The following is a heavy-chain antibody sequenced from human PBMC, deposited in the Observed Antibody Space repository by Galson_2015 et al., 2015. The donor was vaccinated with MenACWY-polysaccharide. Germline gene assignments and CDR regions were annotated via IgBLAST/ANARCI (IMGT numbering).Heavy chain of an antibody. D-gene: IGHD6-25*01. V-gene: IGHV3-23*01. CDR3: ANPGLSTGRSSDVDY. CDR1: GFTFNSYT. J-gene: IGHJ4*02. CDR2: ISGSGAST. Sequence: SLRLSCAASGFTFNSYTMSWVRQAPGKGLEWVSAISGSGASTYYADSVKGRFTISRDNSKSTLYLQMNSLGAEDTAVYYCANPGLSTGRSSDVDYWSQGTLVTVSS.